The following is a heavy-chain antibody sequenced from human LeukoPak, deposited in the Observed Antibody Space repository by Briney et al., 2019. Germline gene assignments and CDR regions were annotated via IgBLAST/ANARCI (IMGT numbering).Heavy chain of an antibody. J-gene: IGHJ4*02. CDR2: IKQDGSEK. V-gene: IGHV3-7*03. CDR3: AKDPDFDY. Sequence: GGSLRLSRAASGFSFSRYWMSWVRQVPRKGLEWVANIKQDGSEKYYVDSVKGRFTISRDNAKNSLYLQMNSLRAEDTDVYYCAKDPDFDYWGQGTLVTVSS. CDR1: GFSFSRYW.